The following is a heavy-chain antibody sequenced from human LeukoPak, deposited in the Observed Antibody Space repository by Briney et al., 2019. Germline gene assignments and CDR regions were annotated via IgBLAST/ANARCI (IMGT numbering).Heavy chain of an antibody. D-gene: IGHD3-10*01. CDR3: TRLNGSGSLRLYHYYGMDV. Sequence: GGSLRLSCAASGFTFSGSAMHWVRQAPGQGLEWVGRIRSKAKNYATAYAASVEGRFTISRDDSKNTAYLHMISLNTEARDVYYCTRLNGSGSLRLYHYYGMDVWGQGTTVTVSS. J-gene: IGHJ6*02. CDR1: GFTFSGSA. V-gene: IGHV3-73*01. CDR2: IRSKAKNYAT.